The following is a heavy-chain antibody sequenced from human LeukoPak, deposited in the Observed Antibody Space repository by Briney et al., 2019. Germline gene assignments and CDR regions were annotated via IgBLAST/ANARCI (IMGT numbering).Heavy chain of an antibody. CDR3: AKVGELLSFDYFDY. Sequence: GGSLRLSCAASGFTFSSYAMHWVRQAPGKGLEWVAVISYDGSNKYYADSVKGRFTISRDNSKNTLYLQMNSLRAEDTAVYYCAKVGELLSFDYFDYWGQGTLVTVSS. CDR2: ISYDGSNK. CDR1: GFTFSSYA. J-gene: IGHJ4*02. V-gene: IGHV3-30*04. D-gene: IGHD1-26*01.